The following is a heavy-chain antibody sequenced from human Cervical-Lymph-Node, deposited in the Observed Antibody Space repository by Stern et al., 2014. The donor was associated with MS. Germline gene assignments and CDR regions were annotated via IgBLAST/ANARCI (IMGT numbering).Heavy chain of an antibody. D-gene: IGHD2-21*01. V-gene: IGHV7-4-1*02. CDR1: GYTFTDYA. J-gene: IGHJ4*02. CDR2: INNNTGTP. CDR3: ARDYASLDWRGQYYFDY. Sequence: VQLVESGSELKKPGASVKVSCMTSGYTFTDYALNWVRQAPGQGLEGMGWINNNTGTPTYAQGFTGRFVFSLDTSGNTAYLQISSLKAEDTALYFCARDYASLDWRGQYYFDYWGQGTLVTVSS.